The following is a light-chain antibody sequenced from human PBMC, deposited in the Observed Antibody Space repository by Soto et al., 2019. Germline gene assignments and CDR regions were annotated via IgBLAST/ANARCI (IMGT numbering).Light chain of an antibody. CDR2: GAS. CDR1: QSFSSTY. Sequence: EIVLTQSPGTLSLSPGERATLSCRASQSFSSTYLAWYQQKPGQAPRLLIYGASSRATGIPDRFSGSGSGTDFTLTINRLEPEDFELYYCQQYGSSPPTFGQGTKVDIK. CDR3: QQYGSSPPT. V-gene: IGKV3-20*01. J-gene: IGKJ1*01.